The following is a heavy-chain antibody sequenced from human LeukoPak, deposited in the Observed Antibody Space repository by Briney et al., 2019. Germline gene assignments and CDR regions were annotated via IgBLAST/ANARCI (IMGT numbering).Heavy chain of an antibody. CDR1: GCTFSNYG. CDR2: IWYDGSDK. CDR3: AGPVVRGAYLRGVYYFDS. Sequence: GGSLRLSCAASGCTFSNYGMHWVRQAPGKGLEWVAVIWYDGSDKYHADSVKGRFTISRDNSKNTLYLQMNSLRVEDTAVYYCAGPVVRGAYLRGVYYFDSWGQGTLVTVSS. J-gene: IGHJ4*02. D-gene: IGHD3-16*01. V-gene: IGHV3-33*01.